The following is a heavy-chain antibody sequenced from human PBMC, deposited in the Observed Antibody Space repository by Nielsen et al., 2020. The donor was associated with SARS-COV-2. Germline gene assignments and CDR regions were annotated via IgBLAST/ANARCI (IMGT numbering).Heavy chain of an antibody. CDR3: ARNNKGYCSGGSCYYYYGMDV. CDR1: GGSISSYY. D-gene: IGHD2-15*01. CDR2: IYYSGST. Sequence: GSLRFSCTVSGGSISSYYWSWIRQPPGKGLEWIGYIYYSGSTNYNPSLKSRVTISVDTSKNQFSLKLSSVTAADTAVYYCARNNKGYCSGGSCYYYYGMDVWGQGTTVTVSS. V-gene: IGHV4-59*08. J-gene: IGHJ6*02.